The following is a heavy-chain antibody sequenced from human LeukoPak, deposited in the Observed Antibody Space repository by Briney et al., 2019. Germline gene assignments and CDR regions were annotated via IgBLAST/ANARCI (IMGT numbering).Heavy chain of an antibody. Sequence: PGGSLRLSCAASGFTFSSYSMNWVRQARGEGLEWVSSISSSSSYIYYADSVKGRFTISRDNAKNSLYLQMNSLRAEDTAVYYCARGSGSYYGGVDYWGQGTLVTDSS. CDR1: GFTFSSYS. CDR2: ISSSSSYI. J-gene: IGHJ4*02. CDR3: ARGSGSYYGGVDY. V-gene: IGHV3-21*01. D-gene: IGHD1-26*01.